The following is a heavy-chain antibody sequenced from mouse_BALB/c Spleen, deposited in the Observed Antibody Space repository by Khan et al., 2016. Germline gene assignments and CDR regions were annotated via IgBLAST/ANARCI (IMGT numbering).Heavy chain of an antibody. D-gene: IGHD2-1*01. CDR1: GYTFTSYW. V-gene: IGHV1-87*01. Sequence: QVQLQQSGAELARPGASVKLSCKASGYTFTSYWMQWVKQRPGQGLEWIGAIYPGDGDTRYTQKFKGKATLTADKSSSTAYMQLSSLASEDSAVXYCARYGKGYYFDSWGQGTTLTVSS. CDR2: IYPGDGDT. J-gene: IGHJ2*01. CDR3: ARYGKGYYFDS.